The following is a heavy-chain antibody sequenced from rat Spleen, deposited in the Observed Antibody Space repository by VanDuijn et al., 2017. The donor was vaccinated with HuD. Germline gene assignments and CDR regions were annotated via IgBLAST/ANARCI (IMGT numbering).Heavy chain of an antibody. J-gene: IGHJ2*01. D-gene: IGHD1-11*01. V-gene: IGHV2-4*01. CDR1: GFSLTRYG. CDR3: TRAPSLTTAELYY. Sequence: QVQLKESGPGLVQPSQTLSLTCPVSGFSLTRYGVSWVRQPPGKGLEWIGAILSGGSTDYNSALKSRLSISRDTSKSQVFLKMNSLQTEDTAIYYCTRAPSLTTAELYYWGQGVMVTVSS. CDR2: ILSGGST.